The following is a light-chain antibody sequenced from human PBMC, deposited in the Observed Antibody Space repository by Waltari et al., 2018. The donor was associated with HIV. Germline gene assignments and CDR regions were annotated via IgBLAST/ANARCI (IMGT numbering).Light chain of an antibody. CDR1: AFSSQY. CDR2: NDS. V-gene: IGLV3-25*03. CDR3: QSTDRRGSYII. Sequence: SYELTQSPSLSVSTGQTTRTTRSGDAFSSQYGYWSQQKPGQAPVVVIDNDSEKSTRLPERFCGSSSETTVTLTISEAQAEDEAAYFGQSTDRRGSYIIFGGGT. J-gene: IGLJ2*01.